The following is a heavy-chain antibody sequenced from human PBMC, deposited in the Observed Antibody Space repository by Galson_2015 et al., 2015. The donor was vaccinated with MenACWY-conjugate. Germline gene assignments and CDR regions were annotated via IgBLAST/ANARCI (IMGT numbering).Heavy chain of an antibody. D-gene: IGHD1-26*01. CDR1: GGSFNTYA. CDR3: VRVVDRGRRCRSGTCQSAAT. Sequence: SVKVSCKASGGSFNTYAMTWVRQAPGLGLVWVGSLIPLFGTTNYAQKIQDRITISADRSTSTGYMELSSLRSEDTAVYYCVRVVDRGRRCRSGTCQSAATWGQGTLVTVSS. V-gene: IGHV1-69*06. CDR2: LIPLFGTT. J-gene: IGHJ5*02.